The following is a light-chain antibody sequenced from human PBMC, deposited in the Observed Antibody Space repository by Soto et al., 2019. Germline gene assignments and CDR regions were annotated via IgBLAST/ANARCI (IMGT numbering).Light chain of an antibody. Sequence: DIVMTQSPLSLPVTPGEPASISCRSSQSLLHSNGYYYLDWYLQKPGQSPQLLIYLGSNRASGVPDRFSGSGSGTDFTLKIRRVEAEDVRVHYCMHALQTRTFGQGTRWIS. CDR1: QSLLHSNGYYY. J-gene: IGKJ1*01. V-gene: IGKV2-28*01. CDR2: LGS. CDR3: MHALQTRT.